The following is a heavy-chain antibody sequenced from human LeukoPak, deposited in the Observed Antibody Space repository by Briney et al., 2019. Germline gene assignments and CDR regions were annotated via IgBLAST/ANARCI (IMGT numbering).Heavy chain of an antibody. D-gene: IGHD5-18*01. CDR1: GFTFGDYA. CDR3: TRDSVYSYGLSELGY. V-gene: IGHV3-49*04. CDR2: IRSKAYGGTT. J-gene: IGHJ4*02. Sequence: GGSLRLSCTASGFTFGDYAMSWVRQAPGKGLEWVGFIRSKAYGGTTEYAASVKGRFTISRDDSKSIAYLQMNSLKTEDTAVYYCTRDSVYSYGLSELGYCGQGTLVTVSS.